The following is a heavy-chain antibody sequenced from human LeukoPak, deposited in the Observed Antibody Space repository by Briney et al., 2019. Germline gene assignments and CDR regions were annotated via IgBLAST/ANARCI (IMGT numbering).Heavy chain of an antibody. CDR1: GYTFTDYY. CDR2: INPNSGGT. CDR3: ARDGGFDY. V-gene: IGHV1-2*02. J-gene: IGHJ4*02. Sequence: PRASVKVSCKASGYTFTDYYMHWVRQAPGQGLEWMGWINPNSGGTNYAQKFQGRVTMTRDTSISVVYMELSRLRSDDTAAYYCARDGGFDYWGQGTLVTVSS. D-gene: IGHD3-3*01.